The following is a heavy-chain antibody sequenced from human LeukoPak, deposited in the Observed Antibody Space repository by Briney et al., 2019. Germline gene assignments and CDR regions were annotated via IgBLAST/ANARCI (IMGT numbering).Heavy chain of an antibody. Sequence: PGGSLRLSCAASGFTFSSYWMSWVRQGPGKGLEWVANIKQDGSEKYYVDSVKGRFTISRDNAKNSLYLQMNSLRAEDTAVYYCARDIVVVTAILDYWGQGTLVTVSS. CDR2: IKQDGSEK. J-gene: IGHJ4*02. CDR3: ARDIVVVTAILDY. V-gene: IGHV3-7*01. CDR1: GFTFSSYW. D-gene: IGHD2-21*02.